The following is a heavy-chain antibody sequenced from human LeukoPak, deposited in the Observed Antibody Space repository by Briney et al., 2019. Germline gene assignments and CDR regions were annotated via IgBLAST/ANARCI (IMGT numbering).Heavy chain of an antibody. CDR1: GFTFSSYA. V-gene: IGHV3-23*01. D-gene: IGHD3-22*01. CDR3: PKSSYYDSSGYYREYYFDY. Sequence: PGGSLRLSCAASGFTFSSYAMSWVRQAPGKGLELVSAISGGGGSTHYADSVKGRFTISRDNSKNTLYLQITSLRAGDTAVYYCPKSSYYDSSGYYREYYFDYWGQGTLVTVSS. CDR2: ISGGGGST. J-gene: IGHJ4*02.